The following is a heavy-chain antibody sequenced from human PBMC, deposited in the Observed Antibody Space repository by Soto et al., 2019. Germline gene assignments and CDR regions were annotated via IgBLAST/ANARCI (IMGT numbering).Heavy chain of an antibody. D-gene: IGHD3-3*01. CDR1: GGTFSSHA. CDR2: IIPIFGAT. V-gene: IGHV1-69*12. Sequence: QVQLVQSGSEVKKPGSSVKVSCKASGGTFSSHAISWVRQAPGQGLEWMGCIIPIFGATNYAQKFQGRVTITADESTATDYMELSSLRSEDTAVYYCARAPFYEFWSGYYREKYFDYWGRGSLVTVSS. CDR3: ARAPFYEFWSGYYREKYFDY. J-gene: IGHJ4*02.